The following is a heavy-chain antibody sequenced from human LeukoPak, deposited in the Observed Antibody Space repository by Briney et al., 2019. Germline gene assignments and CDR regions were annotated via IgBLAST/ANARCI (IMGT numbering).Heavy chain of an antibody. V-gene: IGHV3-48*01. Sequence: GGSLRLSCAASGFTFSSYTMNWVRQAPGKRLEWVSSISSSTSTIHYADSVKGRFTIFRDNAKNSLYLQMNSLRAEDTAVYFCTRDYYGDYYLHYCGGGTLVTVCS. CDR3: TRDYYGDYYLHY. CDR2: ISSSTSTI. D-gene: IGHD4-17*01. J-gene: IGHJ4*02. CDR1: GFTFSSYT.